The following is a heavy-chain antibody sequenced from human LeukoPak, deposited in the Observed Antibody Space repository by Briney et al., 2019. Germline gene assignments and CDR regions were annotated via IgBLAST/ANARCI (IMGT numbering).Heavy chain of an antibody. J-gene: IGHJ4*02. CDR2: INPNSGGT. Sequence: ASVKVSCKASGYTFTGYYMHWVRQAPGQGLEWMGWINPNSGGTNYAQKLQGRVTMTTDTSTSTAYMELRSLRSDDTAVYYCARDTEWEKNPDYFDYWGQGTQVTVSS. D-gene: IGHD1-26*01. CDR1: GYTFTGYY. CDR3: ARDTEWEKNPDYFDY. V-gene: IGHV1-2*02.